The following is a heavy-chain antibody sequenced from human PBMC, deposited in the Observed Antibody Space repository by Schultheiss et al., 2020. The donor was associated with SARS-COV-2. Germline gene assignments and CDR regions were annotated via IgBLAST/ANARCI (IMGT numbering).Heavy chain of an antibody. CDR2: ISGSGATE. CDR3: AKDPGVVVVPAAIPTFAFDI. J-gene: IGHJ3*02. CDR1: GFTFSSYA. D-gene: IGHD2-2*01. V-gene: IGHV3-23*01. Sequence: GGSLRLSCAASGFTFSSYAMHWVRQAPGKGLEWVSSISGSGATEYYAVSVKGRFTISRDNSKNTLYLQMNSLRAEDTAVYYCAKDPGVVVVPAAIPTFAFDIWGRGTMVTASS.